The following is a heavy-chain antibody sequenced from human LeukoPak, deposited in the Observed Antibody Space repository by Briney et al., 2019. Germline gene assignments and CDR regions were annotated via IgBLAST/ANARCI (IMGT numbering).Heavy chain of an antibody. J-gene: IGHJ4*02. V-gene: IGHV4-59*02. CDR2: VYYSGST. CDR1: GGSVSGYY. CDR3: ARIHRYCSGGACYVLDN. Sequence: SETLSLTCVVSGGSVSGYYWGWIRQPPGKGLEWIGYVYYSGSTNYDPSFKSRITISVDTSRNQFSLQLSSVTAADTAVYYCARIHRYCSGGACYVLDNWGQGTLVAVSS. D-gene: IGHD2-15*01.